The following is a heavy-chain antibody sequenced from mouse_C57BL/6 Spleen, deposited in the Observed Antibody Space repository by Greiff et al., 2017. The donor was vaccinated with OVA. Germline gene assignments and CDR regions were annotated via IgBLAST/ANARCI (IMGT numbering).Heavy chain of an antibody. J-gene: IGHJ1*03. D-gene: IGHD2-2*01. V-gene: IGHV1-55*01. CDR1: GYTFTSYW. CDR2: IYPGSGST. CDR3: AREEDYGYDYWYFDV. Sequence: QVQLQQSGAELVKPGASVKMSCKASGYTFTSYWITWVKQRPGQGLEWIGDIYPGSGSTNYNEKFKSKATLTVDTSSSTAYMQLSSLSSEDSAVYYCAREEDYGYDYWYFDVWGTGTTVTVSS.